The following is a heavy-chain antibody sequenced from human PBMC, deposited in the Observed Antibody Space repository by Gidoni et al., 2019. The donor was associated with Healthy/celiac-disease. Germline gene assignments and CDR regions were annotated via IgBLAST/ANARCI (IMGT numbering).Heavy chain of an antibody. V-gene: IGHV3-9*01. J-gene: IGHJ4*02. D-gene: IGHD3-10*01. CDR1: GFTFDDYG. Sequence: EVQLVESGGGLVQPGRSLRLSCAASGFTFDDYGMHWVRQAPGKGLEWVSGISWNSGSIGYADSVKGRFTISRDNAKNSLYLQMNSLRAEDTALYYCAKGESLGYFDYWGQGTLVTVSS. CDR2: ISWNSGSI. CDR3: AKGESLGYFDY.